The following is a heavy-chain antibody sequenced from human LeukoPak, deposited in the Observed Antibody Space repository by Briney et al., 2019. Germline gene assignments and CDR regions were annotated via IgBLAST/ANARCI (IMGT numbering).Heavy chain of an antibody. J-gene: IGHJ6*03. CDR3: ARLGGSYSYYYYMDV. CDR1: GGSFSNYY. CDR2: INHTGST. V-gene: IGHV4-34*01. Sequence: PSETLSLTCAVYGGSFSNYYWSWIRQPPGKGLEWIGEINHTGSTNYNPSLKSRVTISVDTSKNQFSLKLNSVTAADTAVYYCARLGGSYSYYYYMDVGGKGTTVTVSS. D-gene: IGHD1-26*01.